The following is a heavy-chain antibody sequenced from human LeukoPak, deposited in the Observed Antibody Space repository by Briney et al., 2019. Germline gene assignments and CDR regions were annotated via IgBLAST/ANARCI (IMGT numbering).Heavy chain of an antibody. D-gene: IGHD3-22*01. Sequence: GGSLRLPCAASGFTFSSYGMHWVRQAPGKGLEWVAVISYDGSNKYYADSVKGRFTISRDNSKNTPYLQMNSLRAEDTAVYYCAKDRGVYYYDSNYGMDVWGQGTTVTVSS. J-gene: IGHJ6*02. CDR1: GFTFSSYG. V-gene: IGHV3-30*18. CDR2: ISYDGSNK. CDR3: AKDRGVYYYDSNYGMDV.